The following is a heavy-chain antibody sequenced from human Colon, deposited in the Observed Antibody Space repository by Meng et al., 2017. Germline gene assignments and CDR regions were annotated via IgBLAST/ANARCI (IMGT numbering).Heavy chain of an antibody. J-gene: IGHJ4*02. CDR3: VRGNWGVAGDD. CDR2: INSDGTNT. D-gene: IGHD7-27*01. V-gene: IGHV3-74*01. Sequence: GESLKISCAASGFTFSNYKMLWVRQAPGKGLVWVSRINSDGTNTTYADSVRGRFTISRDNAKDTLYLQMNSLRAEDTAVYYCVRGNWGVAGDDWGQGALVTVSS. CDR1: GFTFSNYK.